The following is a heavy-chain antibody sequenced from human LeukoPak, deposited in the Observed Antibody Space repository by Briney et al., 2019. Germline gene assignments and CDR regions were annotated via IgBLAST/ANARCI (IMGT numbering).Heavy chain of an antibody. CDR2: ISSGSRSI. Sequence: GGSLRLSCAVSGFTFSTHGMNWLRQAPGKGLEWVSFISSGSRSIYYADSVKGRFTISRDNAKNSLSLQMNSLRTEDTAVYYCARDNYDYGDYYFDYWGQGTLVTVSS. CDR3: ARDNYDYGDYYFDY. J-gene: IGHJ4*02. CDR1: GFTFSTHG. D-gene: IGHD4-17*01. V-gene: IGHV3-21*01.